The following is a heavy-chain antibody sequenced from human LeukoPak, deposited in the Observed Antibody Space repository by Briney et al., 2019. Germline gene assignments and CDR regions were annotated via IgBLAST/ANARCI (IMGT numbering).Heavy chain of an antibody. V-gene: IGHV3-53*01. CDR1: GFTVSSNY. Sequence: PGGSLRLSCAASGFTVSSNYMSWVRQAPGKGLEWVSVIYSGGSTYYADSVKGRFTISRDNSKNTPYLQMNSLRAEDTAVYYCARVPSRLEWLLYFDYWGQGTLVTVSS. D-gene: IGHD3-3*01. CDR3: ARVPSRLEWLLYFDY. CDR2: IYSGGST. J-gene: IGHJ4*02.